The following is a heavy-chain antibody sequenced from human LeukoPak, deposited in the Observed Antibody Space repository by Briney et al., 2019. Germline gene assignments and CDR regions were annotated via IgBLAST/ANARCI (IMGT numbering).Heavy chain of an antibody. CDR3: AREAVARFYYYYYMDV. D-gene: IGHD2-15*01. Sequence: SETLSLTCTVSGGSISSYYWSWIRQPPGKGLEWIGYIYYSGSTNYNPSLKSRVTISVDTSKNQFSLKLSSVTAADTAVYYCAREAVARFYYYYYMDVWGKGTTVTVSS. CDR2: IYYSGST. V-gene: IGHV4-59*12. CDR1: GGSISSYY. J-gene: IGHJ6*03.